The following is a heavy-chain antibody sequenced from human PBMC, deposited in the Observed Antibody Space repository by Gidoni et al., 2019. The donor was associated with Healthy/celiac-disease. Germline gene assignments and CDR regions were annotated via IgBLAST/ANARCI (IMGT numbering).Heavy chain of an antibody. CDR1: GFTFSRYG. V-gene: IGHV3-30*18. J-gene: IGHJ4*02. D-gene: IGHD3-10*01. CDR3: AKDHRAGVGDDLSIPDY. Sequence: QVQLVESGGGVVRPGRSLRLSCAASGFTFSRYGMHWVRQAPGKGLEWVAVISYDGSNKYYADSVKGRFTISRDNSKNTLYLQMNSLRAEDTAVYYCAKDHRAGVGDDLSIPDYWGQGTLVTVSS. CDR2: ISYDGSNK.